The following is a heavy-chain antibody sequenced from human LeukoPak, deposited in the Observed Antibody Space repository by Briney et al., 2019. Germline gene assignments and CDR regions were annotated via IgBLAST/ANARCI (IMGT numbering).Heavy chain of an antibody. J-gene: IGHJ4*02. CDR2: ISGGGGPT. Sequence: PGGSLRLSCAVSGFTFTDYWFHWVRQAPGKGLEWVSAISGGGGPTYYADSVKGRFTISRDNSKNTLYLQMNSLRAEDAAVYFCAKNSGYSWQYFFDYWGQGTLVTVSS. CDR3: AKNSGYSWQYFFDY. CDR1: GFTFTDYW. D-gene: IGHD6-25*01. V-gene: IGHV3-23*01.